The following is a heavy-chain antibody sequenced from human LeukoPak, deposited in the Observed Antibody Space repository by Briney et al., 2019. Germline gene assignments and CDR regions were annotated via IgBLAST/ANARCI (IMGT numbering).Heavy chain of an antibody. CDR3: ARVSSTYYDILTAYYGY. J-gene: IGHJ4*02. CDR1: GYTFTSYY. D-gene: IGHD3-9*01. V-gene: IGHV1-18*04. CDR2: TSVYNGDT. Sequence: ASVKVSCKASGYTFTSYYMHWVRQAPGQGLECMGWTSVYNGDTHYIQKLQGRVTMTTDTATSTAYMELRSLRSDDTAVYYCARVSSTYYDILTAYYGYWGQGTPVTVSS.